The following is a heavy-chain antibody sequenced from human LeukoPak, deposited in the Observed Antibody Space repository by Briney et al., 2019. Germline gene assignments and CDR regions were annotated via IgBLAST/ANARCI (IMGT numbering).Heavy chain of an antibody. CDR1: GFTFSSYA. CDR2: ISYDGSTK. D-gene: IGHD6-6*01. Sequence: GRTLRLSCAASGFTFSSYALHWVRQAPGKGLEWVALISYDGSTKYYADSVKGRFTISRDNAKNSLYRQMNSLRAEDTSVYYCARGSSWGDRHYYFDYWGQGTLATVSS. V-gene: IGHV3-30-3*01. J-gene: IGHJ4*02. CDR3: ARGSSWGDRHYYFDY.